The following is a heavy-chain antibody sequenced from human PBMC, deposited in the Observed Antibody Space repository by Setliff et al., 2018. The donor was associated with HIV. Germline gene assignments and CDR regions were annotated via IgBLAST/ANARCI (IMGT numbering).Heavy chain of an antibody. J-gene: IGHJ4*02. D-gene: IGHD6-13*01. Sequence: SETLSLTCAVSGGSISSGGYSWTWIRQPPGKGLEWIGEINRSGGANYNRSLKSRVTVSVDTSKRQFSLKLDSVTAADTAIYYCARQSTVAAAGFDFWGQGTLVTVSS. CDR1: GGSISSGGYS. CDR2: INRSGGA. V-gene: IGHV4-30-2*01. CDR3: ARQSTVAAAGFDF.